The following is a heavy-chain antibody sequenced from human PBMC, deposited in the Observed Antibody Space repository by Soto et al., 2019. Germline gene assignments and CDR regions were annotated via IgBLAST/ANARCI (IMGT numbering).Heavy chain of an antibody. CDR3: VTVTWGD. V-gene: IGHV1-24*01. CDR1: GYSLSESS. D-gene: IGHD7-27*01. J-gene: IGHJ4*02. Sequence: QVQLVQSGAEVKKPGASVKVSCKVSGYSLSESSMHWVRQAPGKGLECMGGFDPKDGEILYAQKFQGRVTLTEDTSTDTAYMELSSLTYDDTAVYYRVTVTWGDWGQGTLVTVSS. CDR2: FDPKDGEI.